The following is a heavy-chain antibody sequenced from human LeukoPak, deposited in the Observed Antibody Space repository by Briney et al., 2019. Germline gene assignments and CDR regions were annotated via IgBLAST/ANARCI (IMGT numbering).Heavy chain of an antibody. V-gene: IGHV3-7*04. CDR1: GLMFSNYW. J-gene: IGHJ4*02. Sequence: GGSLRLYCAASGLMFSNYWMTWVRQAPGKGLEWVANIKEDGSEKYYVDSVKGRFTISRDNAKNSLFLQMNSLRVEDTAVCYCSGGSRFVDYWGQGTLVTVSS. CDR3: SGGSRFVDY. CDR2: IKEDGSEK. D-gene: IGHD3-10*01.